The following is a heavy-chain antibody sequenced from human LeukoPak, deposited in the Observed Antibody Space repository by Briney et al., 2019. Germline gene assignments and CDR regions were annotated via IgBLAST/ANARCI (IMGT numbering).Heavy chain of an antibody. CDR2: IYTSGST. Sequence: SQTLSLTCTVSGGSISSGSYYWSWIRQPAGKGLEWIGRIYTSGSTNYNPSLKSRVTISVDTSKNQFSLKLSSVTAADTAVYYCARGAPEILGWFDPWGQRTLVTVSS. J-gene: IGHJ5*02. CDR1: GGSISSGSYY. D-gene: IGHD5-24*01. V-gene: IGHV4-61*02. CDR3: ARGAPEILGWFDP.